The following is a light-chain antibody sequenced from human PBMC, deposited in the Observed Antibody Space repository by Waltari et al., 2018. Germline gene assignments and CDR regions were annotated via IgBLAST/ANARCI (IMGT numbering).Light chain of an antibody. CDR1: QSVLYSSNNKNH. V-gene: IGKV4-1*01. J-gene: IGKJ4*01. Sequence: DIVMTQSPDSLAVSLGERATINCKSSQSVLYSSNNKNHLAWYQQKPGQPPKLLVYWASTRESGVPDRFSGSGSGTDFTLTISSLQAEDVAVYYCQQFHDWPLTFGGGTKVEIK. CDR2: WAS. CDR3: QQFHDWPLT.